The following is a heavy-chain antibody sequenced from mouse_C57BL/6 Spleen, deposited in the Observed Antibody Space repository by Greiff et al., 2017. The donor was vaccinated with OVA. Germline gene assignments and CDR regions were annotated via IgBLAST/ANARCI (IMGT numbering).Heavy chain of an antibody. CDR1: GYTFTSYW. Sequence: VQLQQPGAELVKPGASVKMSCKASGYTFTSYWITWVKQRPGQGLEWIGDIYPGSGSTNYNEKFKSKATLTVDTSSSTAYMQLSSLTSEDSAVYYCARNFYYGSSPFAYWGQGTLVTVSA. J-gene: IGHJ3*01. V-gene: IGHV1-55*01. CDR3: ARNFYYGSSPFAY. CDR2: IYPGSGST. D-gene: IGHD1-1*01.